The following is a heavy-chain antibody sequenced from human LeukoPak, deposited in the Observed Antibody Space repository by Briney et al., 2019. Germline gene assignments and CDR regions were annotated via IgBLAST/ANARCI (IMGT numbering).Heavy chain of an antibody. CDR2: VSSSGSTI. V-gene: IGHV3-48*03. CDR3: ARDRNSGYSGYAFDC. Sequence: GGSLRLSCGASGFTFSSYEMNWVRQAPGKGLEWVSYVSSSGSTIYYADSVKGRFSISRDNAKNSLYLQMNSLRAEDTAVYYCARDRNSGYSGYAFDCWGQGTLVTVSS. J-gene: IGHJ4*02. D-gene: IGHD5-12*01. CDR1: GFTFSSYE.